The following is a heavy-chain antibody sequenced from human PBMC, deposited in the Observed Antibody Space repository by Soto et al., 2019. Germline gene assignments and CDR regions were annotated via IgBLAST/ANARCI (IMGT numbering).Heavy chain of an antibody. CDR2: IVVGSGNT. D-gene: IGHD3-22*01. CDR1: GFTFTSSA. J-gene: IGHJ6*02. V-gene: IGHV1-58*01. Sequence: ASVKVSCKASGFTFTSSAVQWVRQARGQRLEWIGWIVVGSGNTNYAQKFQERVTITRDMSTSTAYMELSSLRSEDTAVYYYASDYDSSGYYLYYYGMDVWGQGTTVTVSS. CDR3: ASDYDSSGYYLYYYGMDV.